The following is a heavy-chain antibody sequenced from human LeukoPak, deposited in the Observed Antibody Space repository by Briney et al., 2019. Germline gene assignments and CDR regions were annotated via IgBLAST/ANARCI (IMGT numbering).Heavy chain of an antibody. V-gene: IGHV4-34*01. CDR1: GGSFSGYY. CDR3: ARQRRREPYCSSTSCQGNWFDP. J-gene: IGHJ5*02. CDR2: INHSGST. Sequence: SETLSLTCAVYGGSFSGYYWSWIRQPPGKGLEWIGEINHSGSTNYNPSLKSRVTISVDTSKNQFSLKLSSVTAADTAVYYCARQRRREPYCSSTSCQGNWFDPWGQGTLVTVSS. D-gene: IGHD2-2*01.